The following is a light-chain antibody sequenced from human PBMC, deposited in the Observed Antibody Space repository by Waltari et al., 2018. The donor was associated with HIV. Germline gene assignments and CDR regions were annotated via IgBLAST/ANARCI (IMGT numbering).Light chain of an antibody. CDR1: PLLTKY. J-gene: IGLJ3*02. V-gene: IGLV3-10*01. CDR3: YSTESNGNHRV. Sequence: SYELTQPPSVSVSPGQTARITCSGDPLLTKYAHWYQQKSGQAPVLVIYEDIKRPSGIPERFSGSSSGTMAILTISGAQVEDEADYYCYSTESNGNHRVFGGGTKLTVL. CDR2: EDI.